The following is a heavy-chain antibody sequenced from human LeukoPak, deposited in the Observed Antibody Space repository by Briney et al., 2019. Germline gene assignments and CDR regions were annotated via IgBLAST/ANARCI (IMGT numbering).Heavy chain of an antibody. J-gene: IGHJ5*02. D-gene: IGHD2-2*03. CDR1: GFTFSGSA. CDR3: TSGYCSGTSCYPQFDP. V-gene: IGHV3-73*01. CDR2: IRSRADNYAT. Sequence: GGSLKLSCAASGFTFSGSAVHWVRQASGKGLEWVGRIRSRADNYATAYGASVKGRFTSSRDDSKNTAYLQMNSLKTEDTAIYYCTSGYCSGTSCYPQFDPWGQGTLVTVSS.